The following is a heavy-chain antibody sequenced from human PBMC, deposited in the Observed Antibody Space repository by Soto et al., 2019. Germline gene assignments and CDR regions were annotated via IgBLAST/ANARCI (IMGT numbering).Heavy chain of an antibody. V-gene: IGHV1-69*02. Sequence: QVQLVQSGAEVKKPGSSVKVSCKASGGTFSSYTISWVRQAPGQGLEWMGRIIPILGIANYAQKFQGRVTITADKSTRTAYMELSSLRSGDTAVYYWARGGRAKVVPDATTYYYYMDVWGKGTTVTVSS. CDR3: ARGGRAKVVPDATTYYYYMDV. CDR2: IIPILGIA. J-gene: IGHJ6*03. CDR1: GGTFSSYT. D-gene: IGHD2-2*01.